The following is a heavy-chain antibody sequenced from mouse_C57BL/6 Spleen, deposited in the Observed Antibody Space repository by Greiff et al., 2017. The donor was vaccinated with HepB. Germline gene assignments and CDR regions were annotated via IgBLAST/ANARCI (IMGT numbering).Heavy chain of an antibody. J-gene: IGHJ1*03. D-gene: IGHD2-4*01. CDR1: GFTFSSYG. CDR2: ISSGGSYT. Sequence: EVKLQESGGDLVKPGGSLKLSCAASGFTFSSYGMSWVRQTPDKRLEWVATISSGGSYTYYPDSVKGRFTISRDNAKNTLYLQMSSLKSEDTAMYYCARQTITKYFDVWGTGTTVTVSS. CDR3: ARQTITKYFDV. V-gene: IGHV5-6*01.